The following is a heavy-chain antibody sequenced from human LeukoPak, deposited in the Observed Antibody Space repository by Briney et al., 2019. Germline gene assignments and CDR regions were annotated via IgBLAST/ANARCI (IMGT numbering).Heavy chain of an antibody. CDR1: GFTFSDYY. V-gene: IGHV3-11*01. CDR3: ARGRIAAAPPDYFDY. Sequence: GGSLRLSCAASGFTFSDYYMSWIRQAPGKGLEWVSYISSSGSTIYYADSVKGRFTISRDNAKNSLYLQMNSLRAEDTAVYYCARGRIAAAPPDYFDYWGRGTLVTVSS. CDR2: ISSSGSTI. J-gene: IGHJ4*02. D-gene: IGHD6-13*01.